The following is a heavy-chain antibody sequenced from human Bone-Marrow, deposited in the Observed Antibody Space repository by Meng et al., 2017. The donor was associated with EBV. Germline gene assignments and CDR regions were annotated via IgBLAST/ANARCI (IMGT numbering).Heavy chain of an antibody. CDR2: ISSSSSYI. CDR3: ARDVGGGDRLDY. J-gene: IGHJ4*02. CDR1: GFSFSSYS. Sequence: EVQVVETGGGLVKPGWSLRLSCSASGFSFSSYSMNWARQAAGKGLEWVSSISSSSSYIYYADSVKGRFTISRDNAKNSLYLQMNSLRAEDTAVYYCARDVGGGDRLDYWGQGTLVTVSS. V-gene: IGHV3-21*01. D-gene: IGHD2-21*02.